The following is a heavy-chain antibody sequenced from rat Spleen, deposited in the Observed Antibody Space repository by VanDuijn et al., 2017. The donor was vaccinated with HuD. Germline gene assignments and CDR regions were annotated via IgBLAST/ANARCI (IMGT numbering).Heavy chain of an antibody. D-gene: IGHD1-12*02. CDR3: ATDGYYDGTYYSVYVMDA. J-gene: IGHJ4*01. V-gene: IGHV5-19*01. CDR2: ISPTGAIT. CDR1: GFTFSNYG. Sequence: EVRLVESGGGLVQPGRSLKLSCTASGFTFSNYGMHWIRQAPTTGLEWVASISPTGAITNYRDSVKGRFTISRDSSKSTLNLQMDSLRSEDTATYYCATDGYYDGTYYSVYVMDAWGQGASVTVSS.